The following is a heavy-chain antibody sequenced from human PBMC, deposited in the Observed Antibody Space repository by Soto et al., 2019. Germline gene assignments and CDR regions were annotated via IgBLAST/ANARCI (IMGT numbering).Heavy chain of an antibody. J-gene: IGHJ6*02. Sequence: ASVKVSCKASGYTFTSYGISWVRQAPGQGLEWMGWISAYNGNTNYAQKLQGRVTMTTDTSTSTAYMELRSLRSDDTAVYYCARDVYDDSSGFYYGMDPWGQGTTVTVAS. CDR2: ISAYNGNT. V-gene: IGHV1-18*01. D-gene: IGHD3-22*01. CDR1: GYTFTSYG. CDR3: ARDVYDDSSGFYYGMDP.